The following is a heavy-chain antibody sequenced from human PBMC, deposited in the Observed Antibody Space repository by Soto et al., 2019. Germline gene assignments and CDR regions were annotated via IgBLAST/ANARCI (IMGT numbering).Heavy chain of an antibody. CDR2: ISGSGGST. CDR1: GFTFSSYA. D-gene: IGHD2-2*01. CDR3: AKDGDILAASYYGMDV. J-gene: IGHJ6*02. Sequence: EVQLLESGGGLVQPGGSLRLSCAASGFTFSSYAMSWVRQAPGKGLEWVSAISGSGGSTYYADSVKGRFTISRDNSKNTLYLQMNSLRAEDTAVYYCAKDGDILAASYYGMDVWGQGTTVTVSS. V-gene: IGHV3-23*01.